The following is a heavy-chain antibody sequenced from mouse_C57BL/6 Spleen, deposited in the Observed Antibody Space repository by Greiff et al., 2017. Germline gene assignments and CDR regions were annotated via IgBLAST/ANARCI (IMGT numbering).Heavy chain of an antibody. CDR1: GYAFSSSW. CDR3: ARGYYGSSPHYFDY. V-gene: IGHV1-82*01. D-gene: IGHD1-1*01. CDR2: IYPGDGDT. J-gene: IGHJ2*01. Sequence: QVQLQQSGPELVKPGASVKISCKASGYAFSSSWMNWVKQRPGKGLEWIGRIYPGDGDTNYNGKFKGKATLTADKSSSTAYMQLSSLTSEDSAVYFCARGYYGSSPHYFDYRGQGTTLTVSS.